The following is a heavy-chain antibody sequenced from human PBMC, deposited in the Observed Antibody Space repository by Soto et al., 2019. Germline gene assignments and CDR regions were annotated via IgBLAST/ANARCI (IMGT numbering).Heavy chain of an antibody. CDR1: GGSISSGGYY. CDR2: IYYSGST. V-gene: IGHV4-31*03. J-gene: IGHJ4*02. D-gene: IGHD3-16*01. Sequence: QVQLQESGPGLVKPSQTLSLTCTVSGGSISSGGYYWSWIRQHPGKALEWIGYIYYSGSTYYNPSLKSRLTISVDTTKNQFSLKLSSVTAADTAVYYCARAVARGGNFDYWGEGTLVTVSS. CDR3: ARAVARGGNFDY.